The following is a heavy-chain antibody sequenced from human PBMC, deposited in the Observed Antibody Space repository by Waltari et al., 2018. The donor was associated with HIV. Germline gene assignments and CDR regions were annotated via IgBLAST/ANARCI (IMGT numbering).Heavy chain of an antibody. CDR1: GGSITRSSFY. Sequence: QLQLQESGPGLVKPSETLSLTCTVSGGSITRSSFYWGWIRQPPGKGLQWIRSIYYSGSTSYNPSLKSRVTISVDTSKNQFSLKLTSVTAADTAVYYCARHRTHYYDSSGYYYAWQDWGQGSLVIVSS. CDR3: ARHRTHYYDSSGYYYAWQD. CDR2: IYYSGST. D-gene: IGHD3-22*01. V-gene: IGHV4-39*01. J-gene: IGHJ4*02.